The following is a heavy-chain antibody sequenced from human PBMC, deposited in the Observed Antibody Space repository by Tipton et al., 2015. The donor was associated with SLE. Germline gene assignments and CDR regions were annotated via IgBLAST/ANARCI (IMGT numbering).Heavy chain of an antibody. CDR3: ARLSLGEDYYFDS. D-gene: IGHD3-10*01. V-gene: IGHV4-4*07. CDR1: GGSLNNHF. Sequence: TLSLTCTVSGGSLNNHFCSWIRQSAGKGLEWIGRVSPSGGTNYNPSLKSRVTMSVDTSKNQFSLKLSSVTAADAAVYFCARLSLGEDYYFDSWGQGALVTVSS. CDR2: VSPSGGT. J-gene: IGHJ4*02.